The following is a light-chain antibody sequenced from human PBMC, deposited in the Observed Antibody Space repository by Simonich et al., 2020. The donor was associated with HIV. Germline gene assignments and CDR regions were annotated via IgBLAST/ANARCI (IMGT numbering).Light chain of an antibody. V-gene: IGKV3-15*01. CDR2: GAS. CDR3: QQYNNWPYT. CDR1: QSVSIN. Sequence: EIVMTQSPATLSVSPGERATLSCRASQSVSINLAWYQHKPGQAPRLLIYGASTRATGIPARFSGSGSGTEFTLTISNMQSEHFAVYYCQQYNNWPYTFGQGTKLEIK. J-gene: IGKJ2*01.